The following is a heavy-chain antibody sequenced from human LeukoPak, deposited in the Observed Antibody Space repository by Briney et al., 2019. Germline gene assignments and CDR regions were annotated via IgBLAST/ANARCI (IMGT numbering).Heavy chain of an antibody. D-gene: IGHD2-21*01. J-gene: IGHJ4*02. CDR3: ARDGHGGDSFDY. V-gene: IGHV1-2*02. Sequence: ASVKVSCKASGYTFTAYYIHWVRQAPGQGLEWMGWINPNNGGTKYGQKFQGRVTMTRDTSISTAYMELSRLRSDDTAEYYCARDGHGGDSFDYWGQGTLVTVSS. CDR1: GYTFTAYY. CDR2: INPNNGGT.